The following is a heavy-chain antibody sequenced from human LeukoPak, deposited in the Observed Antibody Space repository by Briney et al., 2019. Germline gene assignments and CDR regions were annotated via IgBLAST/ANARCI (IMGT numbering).Heavy chain of an antibody. J-gene: IGHJ5*02. CDR1: GYSFTSYW. V-gene: IGHV5-51*01. CDR3: ARHARYYDFWSGYLNWFDP. D-gene: IGHD3-3*01. Sequence: GESLKISCKGSGYSFTSYWIGWVRQMPGKGLEWMGIIYPGDSDTRYSPSFQGQVTISADKSISTAYLQWSSLKASDTAMYYCARHARYYDFWSGYLNWFDPWGQGTLVTVSS. CDR2: IYPGDSDT.